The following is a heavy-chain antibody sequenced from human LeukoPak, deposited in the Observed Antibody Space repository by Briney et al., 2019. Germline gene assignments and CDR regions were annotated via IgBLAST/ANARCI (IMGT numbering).Heavy chain of an antibody. V-gene: IGHV4-31*03. Sequence: SETLSLTCTVSGGSISSGGYYWSWIRQHPGKGLEWIGYIYYSGSTYYNPSLKSRVTISVDTSKNQFSLKLSSVTAADTAVYYCARTYSSSWRFDYWGQGTLVTVSS. J-gene: IGHJ4*02. CDR3: ARTYSSSWRFDY. CDR2: IYYSGST. D-gene: IGHD6-13*01. CDR1: GGSISSGGYY.